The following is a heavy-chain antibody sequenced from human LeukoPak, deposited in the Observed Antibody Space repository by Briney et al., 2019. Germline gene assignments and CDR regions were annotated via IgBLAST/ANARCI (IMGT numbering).Heavy chain of an antibody. CDR3: ARGSDDVWYGIFDY. V-gene: IGHV3-23*01. Sequence: GGSLRLSCAVSGFAFSGYAMTWVRQAAGKGLEWVAAISVRGDYAHYADSVKGRFTISRDNSKKTLSLEMNSLRAEDTAVYYCARGSDDVWYGIFDYWGQGTLVTVSS. J-gene: IGHJ4*02. CDR2: ISVRGDYA. D-gene: IGHD6-13*01. CDR1: GFAFSGYA.